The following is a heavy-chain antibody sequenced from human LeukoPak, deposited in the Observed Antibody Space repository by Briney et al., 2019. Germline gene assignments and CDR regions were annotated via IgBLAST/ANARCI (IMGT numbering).Heavy chain of an antibody. CDR3: ASSFQDAFDI. Sequence: SETLSLTCTVSGGSISSGSYYWSWIRQPAGKGLEWIGRIYTSGSTNYNPSLKSRVTISVDTSKNQFSLKLSSVTAADTAVYYCASSFQDAFDIWGQGTMVTVSS. CDR1: GGSISSGSYY. J-gene: IGHJ3*02. CDR2: IYTSGST. D-gene: IGHD2/OR15-2a*01. V-gene: IGHV4-61*02.